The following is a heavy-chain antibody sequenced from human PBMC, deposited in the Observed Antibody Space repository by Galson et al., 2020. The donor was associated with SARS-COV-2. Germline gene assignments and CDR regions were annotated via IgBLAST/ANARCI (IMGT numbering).Heavy chain of an antibody. Sequence: GGSLRLSCAASGFTFSSYSMNWVRQAPGKGLEWVSSISSSSNYIYYADSVKGRFTISRDNAKNSLYLQMNSLRAEDTAVYYCARDYMIAATYYYMDGWGKGTTVTVSS. CDR3: ARDYMIAATYYYMDG. CDR2: ISSSSNYI. D-gene: IGHD6-13*01. CDR1: GFTFSSYS. J-gene: IGHJ6*03. V-gene: IGHV3-21*01.